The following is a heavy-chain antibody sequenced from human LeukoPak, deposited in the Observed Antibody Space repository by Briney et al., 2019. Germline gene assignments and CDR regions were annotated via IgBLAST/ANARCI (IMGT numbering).Heavy chain of an antibody. CDR3: ARDAIPIFGMVTLSYYFDY. Sequence: SGGSLRLSCAASGFTFSTSGMHWVRQAPGKGLEWVAVIWFDGSSKYYGDSVKGRFTISRDNSKNTVFLQMNSLRAEDTAVYYCARDAIPIFGMVTLSYYFDYWGQGTLVTVSS. CDR2: IWFDGSSK. J-gene: IGHJ4*02. D-gene: IGHD3-3*01. CDR1: GFTFSTSG. V-gene: IGHV3-33*01.